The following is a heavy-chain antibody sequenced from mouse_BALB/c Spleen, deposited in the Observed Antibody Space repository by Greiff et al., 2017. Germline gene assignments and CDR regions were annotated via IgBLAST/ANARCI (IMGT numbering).Heavy chain of an antibody. CDR2: ISSGSSTI. J-gene: IGHJ4*01. D-gene: IGHD4-1*01. V-gene: IGHV5-17*02. Sequence: EVKLMESGEGLVQPGGSRKLSCAASGFTFSSFGMHWVRQAPEKGLEWVAYISSGSSTIYYADTVKGRFTISRDNPKNTLFLQMTSLRSEDTAMYYCATRTGFYAMDYWGQGTSVTVSS. CDR3: ATRTGFYAMDY. CDR1: GFTFSSFG.